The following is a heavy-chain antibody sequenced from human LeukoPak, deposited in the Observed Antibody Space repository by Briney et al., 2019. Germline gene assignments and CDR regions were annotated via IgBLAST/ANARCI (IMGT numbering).Heavy chain of an antibody. CDR3: ARRPYSFNWFDP. Sequence: PSETLSLTCTVSGGSISSSSYYWGWIRQPPGKGLEWIGSIYYSGSTYYNPSLRSRFTISVDTPKNQFSLKLSSVTAADTAVYYCARRPYSFNWFDPWGQGTLVTVSS. CDR1: GGSISSSSYY. J-gene: IGHJ5*02. D-gene: IGHD4-11*01. V-gene: IGHV4-39*01. CDR2: IYYSGST.